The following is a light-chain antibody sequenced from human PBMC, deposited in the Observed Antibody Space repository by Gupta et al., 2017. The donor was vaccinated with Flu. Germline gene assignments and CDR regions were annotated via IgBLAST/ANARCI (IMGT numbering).Light chain of an antibody. J-gene: IGKJ2*01. Sequence: GPLSLSPGARDTPSCSASQSASSSSLDLYQQQPGPAHRLIIYGSSTSATATRDRFSGSGSGTDSTLIISILEPEAVDLYYCQRYGSSPYTFGQGTKLEIK. CDR3: QRYGSSPYT. V-gene: IGKV3-20*01. CDR1: QSASSSS. CDR2: GSS.